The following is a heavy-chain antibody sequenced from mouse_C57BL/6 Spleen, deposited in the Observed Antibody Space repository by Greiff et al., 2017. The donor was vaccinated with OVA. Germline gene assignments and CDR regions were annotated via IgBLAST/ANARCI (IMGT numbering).Heavy chain of an antibody. J-gene: IGHJ2*01. V-gene: IGHV5-4*01. CDR3: ARDGDWDYFDY. D-gene: IGHD4-1*01. CDR1: GFTFSSYA. Sequence: EVKLVESGGGLVKPGGSLKLSCAASGFTFSSYAMSWVRQTPEKRLEWVATISDGGSYTYYPDNVKGRFTISRDNAKNNLYLQMSHLKSEDTAMYYCARDGDWDYFDYWGQGTTLTVSS. CDR2: ISDGGSYT.